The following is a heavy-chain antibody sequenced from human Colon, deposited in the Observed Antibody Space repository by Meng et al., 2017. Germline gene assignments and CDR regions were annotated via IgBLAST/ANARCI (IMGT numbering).Heavy chain of an antibody. CDR1: GFTFSTYT. V-gene: IGHV3-21*01. J-gene: IGHJ4*02. CDR3: ARELQLGY. Sequence: GQWVESGGGLVKPGGSLRLSCAASGFTFSTYTMNWVRQAPGKGLKWVSSISSTSNYKYYADSVKGRFTISRDNAKNSLYLQMNSLSAEDTAVYYCARELQLGYWGQGTLVTVSS. CDR2: ISSTSNYK. D-gene: IGHD5-24*01.